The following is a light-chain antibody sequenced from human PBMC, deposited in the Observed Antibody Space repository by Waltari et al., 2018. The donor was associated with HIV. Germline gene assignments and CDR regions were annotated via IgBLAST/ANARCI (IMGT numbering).Light chain of an antibody. CDR3: SAWDVSLGAGV. CDR1: SSNIGNRF. CDR2: DNN. V-gene: IGLV1-51*01. J-gene: IGLJ2*01. Sequence: QSVLTPPPSVSAAPGQEVTISCSGSSSNIGNRFVSWYQHVPGAAPKLLIYDNNQRPSGIPDRFSGSKSGTSANLGITGLQTGDEADYFCSAWDVSLGAGVFGGGTKLTVL.